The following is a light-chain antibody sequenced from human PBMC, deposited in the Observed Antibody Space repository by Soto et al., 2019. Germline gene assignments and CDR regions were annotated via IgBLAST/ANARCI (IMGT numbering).Light chain of an antibody. J-gene: IGKJ1*01. CDR1: QGIRND. V-gene: IGKV1-17*01. Sequence: DIQMTQSPSSLSASVGDRVTITCRASQGIRNDLGWYQQKPGKAPKRLIYAASSLQSGVPSRFSGSGFGTEFTLTISSLQPEDFATFYCQQSFRSRTFGQGTKVDIK. CDR2: AAS. CDR3: QQSFRSRT.